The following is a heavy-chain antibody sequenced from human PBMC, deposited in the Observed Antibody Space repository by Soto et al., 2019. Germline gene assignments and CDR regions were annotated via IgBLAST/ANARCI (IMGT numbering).Heavy chain of an antibody. CDR2: IYYSGST. Sequence: QVQLQESGPGLVKPSETLSLTCTVSGGSISSYYWSWIRQPPGKGLQWIGYIYYSGSTNYNPSLKSRVTISVDTSKNQFSLKLSSETAADTAVYYCARLHGSGGGYYYSGMDVWGQGTTVSVSS. CDR1: GGSISSYY. V-gene: IGHV4-59*01. CDR3: ARLHGSGGGYYYSGMDV. D-gene: IGHD3-10*01. J-gene: IGHJ6*02.